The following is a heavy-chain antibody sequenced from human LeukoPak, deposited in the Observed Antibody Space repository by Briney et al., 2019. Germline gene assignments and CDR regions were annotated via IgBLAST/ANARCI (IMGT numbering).Heavy chain of an antibody. Sequence: GGSLRLSCLASGYAFSSYSINWVRQAPGKGLEWDSSISVRSNYIYYADSVRGRFRISRDDARDSLYLQMNSLRAEDTAVYYCVRLRRNSDTSGFYYYYDYWGQGTLVTVSS. D-gene: IGHD3-22*01. V-gene: IGHV3-21*01. CDR1: GYAFSSYS. CDR2: ISVRSNYI. J-gene: IGHJ4*02. CDR3: VRLRRNSDTSGFYYYYDY.